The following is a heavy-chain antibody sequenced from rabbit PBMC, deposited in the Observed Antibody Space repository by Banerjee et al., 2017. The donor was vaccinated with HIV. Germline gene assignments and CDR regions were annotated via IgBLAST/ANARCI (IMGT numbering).Heavy chain of an antibody. CDR3: AREGYAYGYAGDAAASL. J-gene: IGHJ4*01. V-gene: IGHV1S40*01. CDR1: GFSFSSIYY. Sequence: QSLEESGGDLVKPGASLTLTCTASGFSFSSIYYMCWVRQAPGKGLEWIACIYAGSSGSTYYASWAKGRFTISKTSSTTVTLHMTSLTAADTATYFCAREGYAYGYAGDAAASLWGPGTLVTVS. D-gene: IGHD6-1*01. CDR2: IYAGSSGST.